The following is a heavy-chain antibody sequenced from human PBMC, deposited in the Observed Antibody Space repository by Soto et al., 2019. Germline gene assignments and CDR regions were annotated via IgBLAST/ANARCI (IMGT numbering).Heavy chain of an antibody. V-gene: IGHV3-21*01. D-gene: IGHD3-22*01. CDR1: GFTFSSYS. CDR3: ARDGYYDSSGYDYYYYGMDV. Sequence: ESGGGLVKPGGSLRLSCAASGFTFSSYSMNWVRQAPGKGLEWVSSISSSSSYIYYADSVKGRFTISRDNAKNSLYLQMNSLRAEDTAVYYCARDGYYDSSGYDYYYYGMDVWGQGTTVTVSS. CDR2: ISSSSSYI. J-gene: IGHJ6*02.